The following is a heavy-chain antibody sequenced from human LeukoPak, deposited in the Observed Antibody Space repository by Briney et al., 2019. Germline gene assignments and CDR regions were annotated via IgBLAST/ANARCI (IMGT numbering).Heavy chain of an antibody. CDR2: VYSDGSNK. V-gene: IGHV3-33*01. CDR1: GFTFTSYG. J-gene: IGHJ4*02. CDR3: ARDWAGGASGFVDY. Sequence: GTSLRLSCAASGFTFTSYGLHWVRRPPGKGLEWVAVVYSDGSNKYYADSVRGRFTISRDSSKNTASLQMNGLRAEDTAMYYCARDWAGGASGFVDYWGQGTPVMVSS. D-gene: IGHD4/OR15-4a*01.